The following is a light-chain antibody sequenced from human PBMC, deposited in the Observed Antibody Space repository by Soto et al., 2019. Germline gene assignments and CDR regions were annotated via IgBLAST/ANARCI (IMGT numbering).Light chain of an antibody. Sequence: DSQLSQSPYLLYASVGDRVTITWRASQSISSWLAWYQQKPGKAPKLLIYDASSLESGVPSRFSGSGSGTEFTLTISSLQPDDFATYYCQQYNSYSKTFGQGTKVDIK. CDR1: QSISSW. J-gene: IGKJ1*01. CDR3: QQYNSYSKT. CDR2: DAS. V-gene: IGKV1-5*01.